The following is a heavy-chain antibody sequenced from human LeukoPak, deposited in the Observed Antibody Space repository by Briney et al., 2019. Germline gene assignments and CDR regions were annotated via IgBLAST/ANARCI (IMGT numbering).Heavy chain of an antibody. D-gene: IGHD5/OR15-5a*01. J-gene: IGHJ2*01. CDR3: ARHAGSSVWYFDL. V-gene: IGHV4-4*09. CDR2: IHTSGST. CDR1: GGSISSYY. Sequence: SETLSLTCTVSGGSISSYYWSWIRQPPGKGLEWIAYIHTSGSTTSNPSLRSRVTMSVDTSKNQFSLRLSSVTAADTAVYYCARHAGSSVWYFDLWGRGTLVTVSS.